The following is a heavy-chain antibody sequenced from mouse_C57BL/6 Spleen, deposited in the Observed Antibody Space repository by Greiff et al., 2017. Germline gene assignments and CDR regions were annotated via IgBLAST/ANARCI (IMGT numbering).Heavy chain of an antibody. V-gene: IGHV1-74*01. CDR1: CYTFTSYW. D-gene: IGHD1-1*01. CDR2: IHPSDSDT. J-gene: IGHJ2*01. Sequence: QVQLQQPGAELVKPGASVKVSCKASCYTFTSYWLHWVKQRPGQGLEWIGRIHPSDSDTNYNQKFKGKATLTVDKSSSTAYMPLSSLTSEDSAVYYCARGDYYVAPIDYWGQGTTRTVSS. CDR3: ARGDYYVAPIDY.